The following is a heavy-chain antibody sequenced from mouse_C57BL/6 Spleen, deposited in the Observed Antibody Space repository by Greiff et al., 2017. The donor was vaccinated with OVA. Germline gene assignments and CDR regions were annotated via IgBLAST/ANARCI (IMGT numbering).Heavy chain of an antibody. CDR3: ARSIPGTTYYFDD. CDR2: IDPSDSYT. J-gene: IGHJ2*01. D-gene: IGHD4-1*01. Sequence: QVQLQQPGAELVMPGASVKLSCKASGYTFTSYWMHWVKQRPGQGLEWIGEIDPSDSYTNYNHKFKGKSTLTVDQSSSTAYMQLSSLTSEDSAVYDCARSIPGTTYYFDDWGQGTTLTVAS. V-gene: IGHV1-69*01. CDR1: GYTFTSYW.